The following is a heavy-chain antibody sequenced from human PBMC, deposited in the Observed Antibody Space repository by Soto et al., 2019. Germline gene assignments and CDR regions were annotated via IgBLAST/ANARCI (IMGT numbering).Heavy chain of an antibody. D-gene: IGHD3-10*01. V-gene: IGHV3-30*03. CDR2: SSYDGRET. J-gene: IGHJ4*02. CDR3: ARDSGWPFLNFDN. CDR1: DFDFSSYG. Sequence: GGSLRLSCAASDFDFSSYGIHWVRQAPGKGLEWVAASSYDGRETFYADSAKGRFTVSKEMSKNTAFLQMNALRHEDTAVYFCARDSGWPFLNFDNWGQVPPVTVSS.